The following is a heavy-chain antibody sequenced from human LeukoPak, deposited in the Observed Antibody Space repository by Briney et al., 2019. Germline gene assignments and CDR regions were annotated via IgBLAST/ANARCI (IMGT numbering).Heavy chain of an antibody. V-gene: IGHV4-59*01. CDR3: ARGSRSSDY. CDR2: IYYSGTT. CDR1: GGSISNYY. J-gene: IGHJ4*02. Sequence: SETLSLTCTVSGGSISNYYWTWIRQPPGKGLEWIGYIYYSGTTSYNPSLKSRVTISGDTSKNQFSLKLSSVTAADTAAYYCARGSRSSDYWGQGTLVTVSS.